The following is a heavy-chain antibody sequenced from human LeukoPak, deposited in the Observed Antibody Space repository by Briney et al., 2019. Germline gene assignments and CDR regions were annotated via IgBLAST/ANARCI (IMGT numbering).Heavy chain of an antibody. V-gene: IGHV3-66*01. CDR1: GFTVNRNY. CDR3: ASKFTESNGWYFDY. Sequence: PGGSLRLSCAASGFTVNRNYMSWVRQAPGKGLEWVSVIYSGGTTDYADSVKGRFIISRDSSKNTLYLQMNSLRAEDTAVYYCASKFTESNGWYFDYWGQGTQVTVSS. CDR2: IYSGGTT. D-gene: IGHD6-19*01. J-gene: IGHJ4*02.